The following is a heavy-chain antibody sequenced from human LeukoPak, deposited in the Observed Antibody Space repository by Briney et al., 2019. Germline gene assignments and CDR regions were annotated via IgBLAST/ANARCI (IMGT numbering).Heavy chain of an antibody. CDR2: INPSGGST. CDR1: GYTFTSYY. J-gene: IGHJ3*02. Sequence: ASVKVSCKASGYTFTSYYMHWVRQAPGQGLEWMGIINPSGGSTSYAQKFQGRVTMTRDTSTSTVYMELSSLRSEDTAVYYCARGSYYDFWSGQKPSYDAFDIWGQGTMVTVSS. D-gene: IGHD3-3*01. CDR3: ARGSYYDFWSGQKPSYDAFDI. V-gene: IGHV1-46*01.